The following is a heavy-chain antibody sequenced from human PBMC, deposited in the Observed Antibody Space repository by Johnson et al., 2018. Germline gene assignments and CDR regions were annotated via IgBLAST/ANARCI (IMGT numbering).Heavy chain of an antibody. Sequence: QVQLVQSGGGVVQPGRSLRLSCAASGFTFSSYGMHWVRQAPGKGLEWVAVIWYDGSNKNYADSVKGRFTISRDNAKNSLYLQMNSLRAEDTAVYYCARAADLYYYMDVWGKGTTVTVSS. V-gene: IGHV3-33*01. CDR2: IWYDGSNK. CDR1: GFTFSSYG. D-gene: IGHD6-13*01. CDR3: ARAADLYYYMDV. J-gene: IGHJ6*03.